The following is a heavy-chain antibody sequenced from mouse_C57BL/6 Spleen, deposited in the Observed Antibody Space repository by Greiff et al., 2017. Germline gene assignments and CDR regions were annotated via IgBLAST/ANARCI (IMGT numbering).Heavy chain of an antibody. CDR3: ARYKSNYGYYAMDY. V-gene: IGHV7-3*01. CDR1: GFTFTDYY. J-gene: IGHJ4*01. D-gene: IGHD2-5*01. CDR2: IRNKANGYTT. Sequence: DVKLVESGGGLVQPGGSLSLSCAASGFTFTDYYMSWVRQPPGKALEWLGFIRNKANGYTTEYSASVKGRFTISRDNSQSILYLQMNALRAEDSATYYCARYKSNYGYYAMDYWGQGTSVTVSS.